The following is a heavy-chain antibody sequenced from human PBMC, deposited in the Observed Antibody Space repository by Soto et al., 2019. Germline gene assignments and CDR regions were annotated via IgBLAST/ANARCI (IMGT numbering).Heavy chain of an antibody. D-gene: IGHD3-22*01. CDR3: ARDLRYYYDNSAYPNRDN. Sequence: GGSLRLSCAASGFTFSTYVMNWVRQAPGKGLEWVSYITTSGSIKYYADSVKGRFTISRDNAKNSLYLQMNSLRVEDTAVYYCARDLRYYYDNSAYPNRDNGDQGTLVTVSS. J-gene: IGHJ4*02. CDR1: GFTFSTYV. CDR2: ITTSGSIK. V-gene: IGHV3-48*01.